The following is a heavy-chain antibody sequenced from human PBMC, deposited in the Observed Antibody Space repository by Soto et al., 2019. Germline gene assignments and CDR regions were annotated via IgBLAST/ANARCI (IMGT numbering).Heavy chain of an antibody. CDR1: GGSISSGDYY. V-gene: IGHV4-30-4*01. CDR2: IYYSGST. CDR3: DSQLWYDDFSFDY. D-gene: IGHD2-21*01. J-gene: IGHJ4*02. Sequence: SETLSRTCTVSGGSISSGDYYWSWIRQPPGKGLEWIGYIYYSGSTYYNPSLKRRVTISVDTSKNQFSLKLSSVTAVDTAVYYCDSQLWYDDFSFDYRGTGPLVPVSS.